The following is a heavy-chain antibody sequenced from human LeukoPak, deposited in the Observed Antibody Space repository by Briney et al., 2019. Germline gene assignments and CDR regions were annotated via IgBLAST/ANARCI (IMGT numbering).Heavy chain of an antibody. J-gene: IGHJ3*02. CDR2: IYYSGST. CDR3: ARLISDASDI. Sequence: SETLSLTRTVSGGSISSSSYYWGWIRQPPGKGLEWIGSIYYSGSTYYNPSLKSRVTISVDTSKNQFSLKLSSVTAADTAVYYCARLISDASDIWGQGTMVTVSS. V-gene: IGHV4-39*01. CDR1: GGSISSSSYY.